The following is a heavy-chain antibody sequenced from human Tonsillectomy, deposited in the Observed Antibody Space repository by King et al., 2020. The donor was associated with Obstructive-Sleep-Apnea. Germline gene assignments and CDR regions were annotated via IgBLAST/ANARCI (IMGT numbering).Heavy chain of an antibody. J-gene: IGHJ4*02. D-gene: IGHD3-22*01. CDR1: GFSLSTGGMG. Sequence: TLKESGPTLVTPTQTLTLTCTFSGFSLSTGGMGVGWIRQPPGQALEWLVLIYLDDDKRYSPSLRSRLTITKDTSRNQVVLTMANMDPVDTATYYCAHRRSNGYYLHWGQGTLVTVAS. CDR3: AHRRSNGYYLH. V-gene: IGHV2-5*02. CDR2: IYLDDDK.